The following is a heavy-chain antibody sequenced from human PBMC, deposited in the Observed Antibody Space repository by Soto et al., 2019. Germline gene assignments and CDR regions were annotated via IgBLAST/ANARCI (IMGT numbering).Heavy chain of an antibody. Sequence: GGSLRLSCAASGFTFSSYAMSWVRQAPGKGLEWVSAISGSGGSTYYADSVKGRFTISRDNSKNTLYLQMNGLRAEDTAVYYCAKDLTLTGDAFDIWGQGTMVTVSS. CDR2: ISGSGGST. V-gene: IGHV3-23*01. D-gene: IGHD7-27*01. CDR1: GFTFSSYA. CDR3: AKDLTLTGDAFDI. J-gene: IGHJ3*02.